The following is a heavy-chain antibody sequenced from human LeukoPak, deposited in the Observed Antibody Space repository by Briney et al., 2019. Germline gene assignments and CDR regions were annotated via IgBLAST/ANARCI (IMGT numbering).Heavy chain of an antibody. CDR2: IYSGGNT. D-gene: IGHD2-15*01. CDR3: ARRAGEYSHPYDY. CDR1: GFTVSSNS. Sequence: GGSLRLSCTVSGFTVSSNSWSWVRQAPGKGLEWVSFIYSGGNTHYSDSVKGRFTISRDNSKNTLYLQMNSLRAEDTAIYYCARRAGEYSHPYDYWGXXTLXTVSS. J-gene: IGHJ4*01. V-gene: IGHV3-53*01.